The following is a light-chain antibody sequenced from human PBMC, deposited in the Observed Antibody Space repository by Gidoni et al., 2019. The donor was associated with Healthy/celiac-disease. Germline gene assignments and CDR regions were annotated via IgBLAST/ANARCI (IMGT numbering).Light chain of an antibody. Sequence: QLTHSPSTLSASVGDRVTITCRASQSISSWLAWYQQKPGKAPKLLIYDASSLESGVPSRFSGSGSGTEFTLTISSLQPDDFATYYCQQYNSYSPYTFGQGTKLEIK. J-gene: IGKJ2*01. CDR1: QSISSW. V-gene: IGKV1-5*01. CDR2: DAS. CDR3: QQYNSYSPYT.